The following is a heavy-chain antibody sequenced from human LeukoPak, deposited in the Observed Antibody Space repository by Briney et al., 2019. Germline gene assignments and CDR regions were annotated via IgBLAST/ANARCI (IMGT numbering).Heavy chain of an antibody. CDR1: GFTFSSYG. J-gene: IGHJ4*02. CDR3: ARTAVAGFDY. CDR2: IRYDGSNK. Sequence: GGSLRLSCAASGFTFSSYGMHWVRQAPGKGLEWVAFIRYDGSNKYYADSVKGRFTISRDNAKNSLYLQMNSLRAEDTAVYYCARTAVAGFDYWGQGTLVTVSS. D-gene: IGHD6-19*01. V-gene: IGHV3-30*02.